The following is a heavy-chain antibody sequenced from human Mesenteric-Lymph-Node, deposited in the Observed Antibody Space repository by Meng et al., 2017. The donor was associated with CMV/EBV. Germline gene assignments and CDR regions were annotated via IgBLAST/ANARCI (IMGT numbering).Heavy chain of an antibody. D-gene: IGHD6-13*01. CDR1: GFTFSSYA. V-gene: IGHV3-21*01. CDR2: ISSSSGYI. J-gene: IGHJ4*02. CDR3: ARDPRGSSYFDY. Sequence: CAASGFTFSSYAMNWVRQAPGKGLEWVSSISSSSGYIYYADSVKGRFTVSRDNAKNSLFLQMNSLRAEDTAVYYCARDPRGSSYFDYWGQGTLVTVSS.